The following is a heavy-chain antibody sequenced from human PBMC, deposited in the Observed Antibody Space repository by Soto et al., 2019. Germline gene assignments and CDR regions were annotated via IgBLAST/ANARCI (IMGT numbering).Heavy chain of an antibody. D-gene: IGHD4-17*01. J-gene: IGHJ4*02. V-gene: IGHV4-59*08. Sequence: SETLSLTCTASGGSISSYYWSWIRQPPGKGLEWIGYIYYSGSTNYNPSLKSRVTISVDTSKNQFSLKLSSVTAADTAVYYCARRYPDNDYGDYFDYWGQGTLVTVSS. CDR3: ARRYPDNDYGDYFDY. CDR1: GGSISSYY. CDR2: IYYSGST.